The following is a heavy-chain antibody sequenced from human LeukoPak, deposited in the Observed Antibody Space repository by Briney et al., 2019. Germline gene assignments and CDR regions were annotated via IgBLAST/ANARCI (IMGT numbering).Heavy chain of an antibody. CDR2: INPNSGGT. CDR1: GYTFTGYY. J-gene: IGHJ6*02. CDR3: ARDRPMYGSGSYYNYYYYYGMDV. V-gene: IGHV1-2*02. Sequence: ASVKVSCKASGYTFTGYYMHWVRQAPGQGLEWMGWINPNSGGTNYAQKFQGRVTMTRDTSISTAYMELSRLRSDDTAVYYCARDRPMYGSGSYYNYYYYYGMDVWGQGTTVTVSS. D-gene: IGHD3-10*01.